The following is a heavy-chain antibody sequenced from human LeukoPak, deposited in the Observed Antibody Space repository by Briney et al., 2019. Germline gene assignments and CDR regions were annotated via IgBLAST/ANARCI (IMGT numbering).Heavy chain of an antibody. D-gene: IGHD5-18*01. CDR3: VRWQQPRGFDS. CDR2: VYHSGST. V-gene: IGHV4-59*08. J-gene: IGHJ5*01. Sequence: SQTLSLTCTVSGGSMRLLYWGWIRQPPGKGLEWIGNVYHSGSTNYNPSLKTRLSLSVDTSKNQFSLRLRSVTAADTAIYYCVRWQQPRGFDSWGQGTLVSVSS. CDR1: GGSMRLLY.